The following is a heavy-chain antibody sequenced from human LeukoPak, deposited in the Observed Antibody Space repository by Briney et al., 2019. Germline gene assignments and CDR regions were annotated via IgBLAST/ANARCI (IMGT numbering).Heavy chain of an antibody. CDR2: ISYDGSNK. CDR3: AKDLRWDTRGAFDI. D-gene: IGHD4-23*01. Sequence: GGSLRLSCAASGFTFSSYGMHWVPQAPGKGQEWVGVISYDGSNKYYADSVKGRFTISRDNSKNTLYLQMNSLRAEDTAVYYCAKDLRWDTRGAFDIWGQGTMVTVSS. V-gene: IGHV3-30*18. J-gene: IGHJ3*02. CDR1: GFTFSSYG.